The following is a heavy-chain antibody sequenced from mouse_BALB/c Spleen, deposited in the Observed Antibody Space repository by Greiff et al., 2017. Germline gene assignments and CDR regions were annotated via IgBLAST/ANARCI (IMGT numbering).Heavy chain of an antibody. V-gene: IGHV10-1*02. D-gene: IGHD2-1*01. CDR2: IRSKINNDAT. CDR3: VRHGTEYYYAIDY. Sequence: EVKLMESGGGLVQPKGSLKLSCAASGFTFNTYAMNWVRQAPGKGLEWVARIRSKINNDATYYADSVNDRFTISRAESQSMLYLQMNNLKTEDTAMYYCVRHGTEYYYAIDYWGQGTSVTVSA. J-gene: IGHJ4*01. CDR1: GFTFNTYA.